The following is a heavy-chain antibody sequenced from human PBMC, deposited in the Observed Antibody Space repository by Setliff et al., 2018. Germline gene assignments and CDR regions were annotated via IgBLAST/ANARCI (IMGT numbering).Heavy chain of an antibody. Sequence: PGGSLRLSCVASGLTFNNAWMSWVRQSPGKGLEWVGLIKTKGDGGTRDYAAPVEGRFTISGDDSKNTVYLQMNSLKIEDSGVYYCTTGQFCFNGVCYPSLYHYMDVWGKGTTVTVSS. CDR2: IKTKGDGGTR. CDR1: GLTFNNAW. V-gene: IGHV3-15*05. J-gene: IGHJ6*03. D-gene: IGHD2-8*01. CDR3: TTGQFCFNGVCYPSLYHYMDV.